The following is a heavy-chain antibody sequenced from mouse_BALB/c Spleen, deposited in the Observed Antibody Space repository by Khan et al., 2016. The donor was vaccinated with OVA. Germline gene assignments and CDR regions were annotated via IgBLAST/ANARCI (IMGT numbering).Heavy chain of an antibody. CDR1: GYTFTDYY. J-gene: IGHJ3*01. CDR3: ARRNYFGYTVAY. V-gene: IGHV1-77*01. D-gene: IGHD1-2*01. CDR2: IYPGSGDT. Sequence: QVQLQQSGAELARPGASVKLSCKASGYTFTDYYINWVKQRTGQGLEWIGEIYPGSGDTYYNEKFKGKATLTADKTSNTAYMQLSSLTSEASAVYFCARRNYFGYTVAYWGQGTLVTVSA.